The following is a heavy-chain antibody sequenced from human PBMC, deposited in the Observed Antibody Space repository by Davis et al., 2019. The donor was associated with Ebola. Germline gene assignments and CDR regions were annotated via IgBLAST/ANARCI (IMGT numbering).Heavy chain of an antibody. CDR1: GYSFTSYW. Sequence: GESLKISCKGSGYSFTSYWIGWVRQMPGKGLEWMGIIYPGDSDTRYSPSFQGQVTISADKSISTAYLQWSSLKASDTAMYYCARLAIVVVPAALRGWFDPWGQGTLVTVSS. CDR3: ARLAIVVVPAALRGWFDP. J-gene: IGHJ5*02. D-gene: IGHD2-2*01. V-gene: IGHV5-51*01. CDR2: IYPGDSDT.